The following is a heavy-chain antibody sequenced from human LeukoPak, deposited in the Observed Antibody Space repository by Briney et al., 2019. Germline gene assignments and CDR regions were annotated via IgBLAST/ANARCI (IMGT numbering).Heavy chain of an antibody. Sequence: ASVKVSCKVSGYTLTELSMHWVRQAPGKGLEWMGGFDPEDGETIYAQKFQGRVTMTEDTSTDTAYMELSSLRSEDTAVYYCATDLPVLRFLEWLSDLDAFDIWGQGTMVTVSS. CDR2: FDPEDGET. CDR3: ATDLPVLRFLEWLSDLDAFDI. J-gene: IGHJ3*02. CDR1: GYTLTELS. V-gene: IGHV1-24*01. D-gene: IGHD3-3*01.